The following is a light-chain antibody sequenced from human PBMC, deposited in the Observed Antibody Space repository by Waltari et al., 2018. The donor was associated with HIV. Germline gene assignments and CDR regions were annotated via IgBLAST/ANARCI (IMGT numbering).Light chain of an antibody. CDR1: QGVSSAY. CDR3: QQYASSPIT. J-gene: IGKJ5*01. Sequence: EIVLTQSPATLSLSPGESATLSCGASQGVSSAYLAWYLQRPGLAPRLLIYDASTRATGIPDRFSGSGSGTDFTLTISRLEPEDFAVYSCQQYASSPITFGQGTRLEIK. V-gene: IGKV3D-20*01. CDR2: DAS.